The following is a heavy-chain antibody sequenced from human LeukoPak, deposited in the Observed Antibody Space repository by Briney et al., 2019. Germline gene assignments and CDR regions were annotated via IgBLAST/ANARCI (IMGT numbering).Heavy chain of an antibody. CDR2: IIPIFGTA. V-gene: IGHV1-69*05. CDR3: ARVGCSGGSCYPRFDP. Sequence: SVKVSCEASGGTFSSYAISWVRQAPGQGLEWMGRIIPIFGTANYAQKFQGRVTITTDESTSTAYMELSSLRSEDTAVYYCARVGCSGGSCYPRFDPWGQGTLVTVSS. D-gene: IGHD2-15*01. J-gene: IGHJ5*02. CDR1: GGTFSSYA.